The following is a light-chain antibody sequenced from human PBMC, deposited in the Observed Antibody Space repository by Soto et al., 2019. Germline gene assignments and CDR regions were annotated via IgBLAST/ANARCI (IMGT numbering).Light chain of an antibody. CDR1: QSVSSD. Sequence: EIVLTKSPATLSLSPGERATLSCRASQSVSSDLAWYQQKPGQAPRLLIYDASNRATAIPARFSASGSGTDFPLTISSIGPKDFAGHFCQQRSNLPQTCDQGTKVEIK. CDR2: DAS. V-gene: IGKV3-11*01. J-gene: IGKJ1*01. CDR3: QQRSNLPQT.